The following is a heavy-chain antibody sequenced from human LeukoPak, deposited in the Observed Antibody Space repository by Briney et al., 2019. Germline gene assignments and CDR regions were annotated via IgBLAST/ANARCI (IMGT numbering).Heavy chain of an antibody. CDR2: IWDDESNK. J-gene: IGHJ4*02. CDR1: GFTFTSYG. D-gene: IGHD5-12*01. V-gene: IGHV3-33*01. CDR3: ARDTPSSYSGYDFKLGILDY. Sequence: GGSLKLSCEASGFTFTSYGIHWVRQAPGKGLEWVGCIWDDESNKNYADSLKGRFTISRDTSANTPYMELNSLRAEATAVYYCARDTPSSYSGYDFKLGILDYWGQGTLVTVSS.